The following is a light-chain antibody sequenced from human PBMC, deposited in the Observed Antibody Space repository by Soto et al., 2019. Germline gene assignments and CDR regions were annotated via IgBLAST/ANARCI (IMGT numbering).Light chain of an antibody. J-gene: IGLJ1*01. CDR3: SSYTSSSTFYV. CDR1: SSDVGGYNY. V-gene: IGLV2-14*01. Sequence: QSALTQPASVSGSPGQSITISRTGTSSDVGGYNYVSWYQQHPGKAPKPMIYDVSNRPSGVSNRFSGSKSGNTASLTISGLQAEDEADYYCSSYTSSSTFYVFGTGTKVTVL. CDR2: DVS.